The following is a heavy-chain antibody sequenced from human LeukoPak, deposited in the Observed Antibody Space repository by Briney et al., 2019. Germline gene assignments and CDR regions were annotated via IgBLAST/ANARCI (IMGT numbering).Heavy chain of an antibody. V-gene: IGHV5-51*01. D-gene: IGHD4-17*01. Sequence: GESLQISCKGSGYSFTSYWIGWVRQLPGKGLEWMGIIYPGDSDTRYSPSFQGQVTISADKSISTAYLQWSSLKASDTAMYYCARHRHNDYGDYGFYYYGMDVWGQGTTVTVSS. CDR1: GYSFTSYW. J-gene: IGHJ6*02. CDR2: IYPGDSDT. CDR3: ARHRHNDYGDYGFYYYGMDV.